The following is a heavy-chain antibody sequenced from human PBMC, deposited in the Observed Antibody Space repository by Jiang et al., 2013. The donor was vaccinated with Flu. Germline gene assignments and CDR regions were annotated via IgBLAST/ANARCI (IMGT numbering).Heavy chain of an antibody. D-gene: IGHD6-19*01. CDR3: ATAVAGTPDF. Sequence: SGAEVKKPGASVKVSCKASGYTFTDYYAHWVRQAPGQGPEWMGWVNPHSRDTDGTKYAQKFQGRVTMTRDTSISTAYMELNRLRSDDTAVYYCATAVAGTPDFWGQGTLVTVSS. J-gene: IGHJ4*02. CDR2: VNPHSRDTDGT. CDR1: GYTFTDYY. V-gene: IGHV1-2*02.